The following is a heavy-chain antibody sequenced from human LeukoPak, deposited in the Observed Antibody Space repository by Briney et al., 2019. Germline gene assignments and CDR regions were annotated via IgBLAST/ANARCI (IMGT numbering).Heavy chain of an antibody. Sequence: GGSLRLSCAASGFTFSDYYMSWIRQAPGKGLEWVSSISSSSSYIYYADSVKGRFTISRDNAKNSLYLQMNSLRAEDTAVYYCARVVEYSYGSLDYWGQGTLVTVSS. CDR1: GFTFSDYY. D-gene: IGHD5-18*01. J-gene: IGHJ4*02. CDR3: ARVVEYSYGSLDY. CDR2: ISSSSSYI. V-gene: IGHV3-11*06.